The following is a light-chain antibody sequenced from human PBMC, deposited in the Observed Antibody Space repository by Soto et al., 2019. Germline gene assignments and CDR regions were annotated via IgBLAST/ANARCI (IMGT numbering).Light chain of an antibody. Sequence: QSALTQPASVSGSPGQSITLSCTGTSSDIGDYNYVSWYQQYPGKAPKVIIYDVSNRPSGVSNRFSGSKSGNTASLTISGLQAEDEGDYYCSSYSSSGTLYVFGTGTKLTVL. V-gene: IGLV2-14*01. CDR3: SSYSSSGTLYV. CDR1: SSDIGDYNY. J-gene: IGLJ1*01. CDR2: DVS.